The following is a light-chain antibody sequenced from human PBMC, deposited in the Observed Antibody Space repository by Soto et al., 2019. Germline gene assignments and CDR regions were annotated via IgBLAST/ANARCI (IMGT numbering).Light chain of an antibody. V-gene: IGLV2-8*01. J-gene: IGLJ1*01. CDR3: SSYVGTNSYV. Sequence: QSVLTQPPSASGSPGQSVTISCTGTSSDVGGYNYVSWYQQHPGKAPKLMIYEVSKRPSGVPDRFSGSKSGNTASLTVSGLQAEDEADYSCSSYVGTNSYVFGTGTKVTV. CDR2: EVS. CDR1: SSDVGGYNY.